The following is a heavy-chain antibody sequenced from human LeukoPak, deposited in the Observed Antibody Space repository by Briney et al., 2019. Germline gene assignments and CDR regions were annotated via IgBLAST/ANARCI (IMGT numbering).Heavy chain of an antibody. V-gene: IGHV1-8*01. CDR2: VNGNTGDT. CDR3: AGVWCSGGTCYSRNRFDP. J-gene: IGHJ5*02. Sequence: ASVKVSFKASGYTFSTYDINWVRQAAGQGLEWMGWVNGNTGDTGYAQNFQDRVTMTRNTSINTACMELSSLRSEDTAVYFCAGVWCSGGTCYSRNRFDPWGQGTLVTVSS. D-gene: IGHD2-15*01. CDR1: GYTFSTYD.